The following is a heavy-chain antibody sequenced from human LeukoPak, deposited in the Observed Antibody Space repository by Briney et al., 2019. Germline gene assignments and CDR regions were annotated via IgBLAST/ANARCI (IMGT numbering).Heavy chain of an antibody. Sequence: ASVKVSCKASGGTFSSYAISWVRQAPGQGLEWMGGIIPIFGTANYAQKFQGRVTITTDESTTTAYMELSSLRSEDTAVYYCARGNSVTSRSWGQGTLVTVSS. J-gene: IGHJ5*02. CDR3: ARGNSVTSRS. V-gene: IGHV1-69*05. CDR1: GGTFSSYA. CDR2: IIPIFGTA. D-gene: IGHD4-11*01.